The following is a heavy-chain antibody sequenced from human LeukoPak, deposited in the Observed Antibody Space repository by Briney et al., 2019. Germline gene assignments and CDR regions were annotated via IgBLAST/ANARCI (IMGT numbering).Heavy chain of an antibody. CDR2: ISSSSSYI. CDR1: GFTFSSYS. Sequence: PGGSLRLSCAASGFTFSSYSMNWVRQAPGKGLEWVSSISSSSSYIYYADSVKGRFTISRDNAKNSLYLQMNSLRAEDPAVYYCARVAYYDFWSGYYSYFDYWGQGTLVTVSS. CDR3: ARVAYYDFWSGYYSYFDY. D-gene: IGHD3-3*01. V-gene: IGHV3-21*01. J-gene: IGHJ4*02.